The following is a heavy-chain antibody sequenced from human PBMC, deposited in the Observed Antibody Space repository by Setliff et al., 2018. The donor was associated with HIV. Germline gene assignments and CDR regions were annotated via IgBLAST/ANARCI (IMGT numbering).Heavy chain of an antibody. CDR1: GDSIISGDYY. CDR2: IHYKGNI. V-gene: IGHV4-30-4*08. Sequence: SETLSLTCTVSGDSIISGDYYWSWIRQSPGKGLEWIGHIHYKGNIDYNASLKSRLAISSDTSKNQFSLNLSSVIAADTAIYFCARFTVVVFGAGEPSWFDPWGQGSWSPSPQ. D-gene: IGHD2-15*01. J-gene: IGHJ5*02. CDR3: ARFTVVVFGAGEPSWFDP.